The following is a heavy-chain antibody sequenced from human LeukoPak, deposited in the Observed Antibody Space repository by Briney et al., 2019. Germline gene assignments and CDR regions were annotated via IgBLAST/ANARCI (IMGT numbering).Heavy chain of an antibody. CDR3: AKGIAAGAMGYMDV. CDR1: GFTFSRNG. J-gene: IGHJ6*03. Sequence: PGGSLRLSCAASGFTFSRNGMHWVRQAPGKGLERVGVIWYDGSNKYYADSVRGRFTISRDNSKSTMFLQMNSLRVEDTAVYYCAKGIAAGAMGYMDVWGKGTMVTVSS. CDR2: IWYDGSNK. D-gene: IGHD6-25*01. V-gene: IGHV3-33*06.